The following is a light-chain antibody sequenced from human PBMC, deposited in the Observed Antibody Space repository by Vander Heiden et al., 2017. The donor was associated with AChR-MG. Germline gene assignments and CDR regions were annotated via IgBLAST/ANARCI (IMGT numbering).Light chain of an antibody. CDR2: KDS. CDR3: QSADSSGTYRWG. CDR1: ALPKQY. V-gene: IGLV3-25*03. Sequence: SSELTQPPSVSVSPGQTARITCSGDALPKQYAYWYQQKPGQAPVLVIYKDSERPSGIPERFSGSSSGTTVTLTISGVQAEDEADYYCQSADSSGTYRWGCGGGTKLT. J-gene: IGLJ3*02.